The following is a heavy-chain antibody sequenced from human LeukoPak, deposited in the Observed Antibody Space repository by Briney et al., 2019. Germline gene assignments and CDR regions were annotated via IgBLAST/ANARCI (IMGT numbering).Heavy chain of an antibody. D-gene: IGHD3-16*01. CDR3: ARADVM. CDR2: ISSSSTYI. V-gene: IGHV3-21*01. J-gene: IGHJ4*02. CDR1: GFTFSNYN. Sequence: GGSLRLSCAASGFTFSNYNMNWVRQAPGKGLEWASSISSSSTYISYADSVKGRFTISRDNAKNSLFLQMNSLRAEDTAVYYCARADVMGGQGTLVTASS.